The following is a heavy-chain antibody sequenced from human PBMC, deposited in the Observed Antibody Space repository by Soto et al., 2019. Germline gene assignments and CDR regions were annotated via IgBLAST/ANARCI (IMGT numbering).Heavy chain of an antibody. Sequence: ASVKVSCKASGYAFTGYYMHWVRQAPGQGLEWMGWINPNNGNTNYARKLQGRVTMTTDTSTSTAYMELRSLRSDDTAVYYCARDLGYSGYDYDGYFDYWGQGTLVTVSS. CDR1: GYAFTGYY. D-gene: IGHD5-12*01. V-gene: IGHV1-18*04. CDR2: INPNNGNT. J-gene: IGHJ4*02. CDR3: ARDLGYSGYDYDGYFDY.